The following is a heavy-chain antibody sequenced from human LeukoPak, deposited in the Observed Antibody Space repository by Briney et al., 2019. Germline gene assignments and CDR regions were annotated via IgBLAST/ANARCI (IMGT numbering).Heavy chain of an antibody. CDR2: IIPIFGTA. CDR1: GGTFSSYA. Sequence: SVKVSCKASGGTFSSYAISWVRQALGQGLEWMGGIIPIFGTANYAQKFQGRVTITADESTSTAYMELSSLRSEDTAVYYCARARHVYYGSGSYDYWGQGTLVTVSS. J-gene: IGHJ4*02. V-gene: IGHV1-69*13. CDR3: ARARHVYYGSGSYDY. D-gene: IGHD3-10*01.